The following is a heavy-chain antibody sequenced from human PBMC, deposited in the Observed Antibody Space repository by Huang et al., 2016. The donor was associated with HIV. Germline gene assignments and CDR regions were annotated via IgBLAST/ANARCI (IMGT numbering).Heavy chain of an antibody. J-gene: IGHJ6*03. D-gene: IGHD3-9*01. CDR1: GGSFKISG. CDR2: SLPMLGRA. CDR3: ASGASYEIWTPYYSGWHYSMDV. V-gene: IGHV1-69*13. Sequence: QVHLVQSGAEVKKPGSSVRVSCTASGGSFKISGISWVRQAPGQGLAWLGGSLPMLGRANDAQKMSDRGTITARESMTTVYMDLTSLRPEDTAVYYWASGASYEIWTPYYSGWHYSMDVWGEGTTVTVSS.